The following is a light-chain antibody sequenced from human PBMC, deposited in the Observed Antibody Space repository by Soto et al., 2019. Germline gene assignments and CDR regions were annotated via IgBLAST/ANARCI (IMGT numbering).Light chain of an antibody. J-gene: IGKJ2*01. CDR3: QQRFNWPRVT. CDR2: DAS. CDR1: QSVSSY. V-gene: IGKV3-11*01. Sequence: EIVLTQSPATLSLSPGERATLSCRASQSVSSYLAWYQQKPGQAPRLLIYDASNRATGIPARFSGGGSGTDFTLTISSLEPEDFAVYYCQQRFNWPRVTCGEGTKLEIK.